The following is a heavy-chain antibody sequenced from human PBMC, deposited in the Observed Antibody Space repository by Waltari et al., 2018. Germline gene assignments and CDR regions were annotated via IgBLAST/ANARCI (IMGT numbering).Heavy chain of an antibody. D-gene: IGHD3-22*01. V-gene: IGHV4-30-2*01. J-gene: IGHJ3*02. CDR3: ARVYSGYYDAFDI. Sequence: QLQLQESGSGLVKPSQTLSLTCAVSGGSISSGGYSWSWIRQPPGKGLEWIGYIYHSGSPYYNPSLKSRVTISVDRSKNQFSLKLSSVTAADTAVYYCARVYSGYYDAFDIWGQGTMVTVSS. CDR2: IYHSGSP. CDR1: GGSISSGGYS.